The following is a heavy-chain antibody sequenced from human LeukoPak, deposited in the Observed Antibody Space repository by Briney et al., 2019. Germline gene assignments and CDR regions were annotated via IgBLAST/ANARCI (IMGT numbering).Heavy chain of an antibody. V-gene: IGHV3-23*01. Sequence: GGSLRLSCAASGFTFSSYAMSWVRQAPGKGLEWVSSIDYSGGSSYYADSVKGRFTISRDNSKNTLYLRMNSLRAEDTAVYYCAKGTHEYWGQGTLVTVSS. D-gene: IGHD2-2*01. J-gene: IGHJ4*02. CDR3: AKGTHEY. CDR2: IDYSGGSS. CDR1: GFTFSSYA.